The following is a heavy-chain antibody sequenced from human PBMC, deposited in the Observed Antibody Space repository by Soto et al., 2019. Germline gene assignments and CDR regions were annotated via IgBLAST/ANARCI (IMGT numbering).Heavy chain of an antibody. CDR3: ARGRITIFGVVWYFDY. V-gene: IGHV4-30-2*01. CDR2: IHHSGST. D-gene: IGHD3-3*01. J-gene: IGHJ4*02. Sequence: PSETLSLTCAVSGGSISSGGYSWSWIRQPPGKGLEWIGYIHHSGSTYYNPSLKSRVTISVDRSKNQFSLKLSSVTAADTAVYYCARGRITIFGVVWYFDYWGQGTLVTVSS. CDR1: GGSISSGGYS.